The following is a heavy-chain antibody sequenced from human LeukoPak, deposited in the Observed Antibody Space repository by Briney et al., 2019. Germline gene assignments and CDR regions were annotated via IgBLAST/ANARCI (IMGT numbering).Heavy chain of an antibody. CDR2: ISTDGTNT. CDR1: GFTFSSYW. Sequence: GGSLRLSCAASGFTFSSYWMHWVRQTPGKGLVWVSRISTDGTNTNYADSAKGRFTISRDNAKNTLYLQMTSLRAEDTAVYFCARDPGLSNYINDYWGQGTLVTVSS. J-gene: IGHJ4*02. D-gene: IGHD4-11*01. V-gene: IGHV3-74*01. CDR3: ARDPGLSNYINDY.